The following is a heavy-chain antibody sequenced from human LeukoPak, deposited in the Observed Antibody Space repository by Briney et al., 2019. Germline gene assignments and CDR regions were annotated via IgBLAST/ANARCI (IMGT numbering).Heavy chain of an antibody. V-gene: IGHV3-7*01. CDR2: IKHDESGK. CDR1: GFSFNSDW. Sequence: GGSLRLSCAASGFSFNSDWMDWVRQAPGKGLEWVANIKHDESGKNYLDSVKGRFTISRDNAQNSLYLQMNGLRVEDTAVYYCTRRLDDWGQGTLVTVSS. CDR3: TRRLDD. D-gene: IGHD3-16*01. J-gene: IGHJ4*02.